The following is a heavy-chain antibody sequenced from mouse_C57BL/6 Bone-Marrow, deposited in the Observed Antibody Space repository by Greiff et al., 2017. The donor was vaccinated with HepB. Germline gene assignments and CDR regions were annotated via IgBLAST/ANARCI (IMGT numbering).Heavy chain of an antibody. CDR2: ISSGSSTI. D-gene: IGHD3-2*02. J-gene: IGHJ2*01. CDR3: ARYRQLRLRRDYFDY. V-gene: IGHV5-17*01. CDR1: GFTFSDYG. Sequence: EVHLVESGGGLVKPGGSLKLSCAASGFTFSDYGMHWVRQAPEKGLEWVAYISSGSSTIYYADTVKGRFTISRDNAKNTLFLQMTSLRSEDTAMYYCARYRQLRLRRDYFDYWGQGTTLTVSS.